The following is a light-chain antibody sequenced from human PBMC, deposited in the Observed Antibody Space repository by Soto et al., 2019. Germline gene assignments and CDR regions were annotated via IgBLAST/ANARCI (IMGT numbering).Light chain of an antibody. J-gene: IGKJ4*01. CDR1: QSVSSGY. V-gene: IGKV3-20*01. CDR2: GAS. Sequence: EIVLTQSPGTLSLSPGERAALSCRASQSVSSGYLAWYQQKPGQAPGLLIYGASSRATGIPDRFRGSGSGTDFTLTINRLETEDFAVYFCQQYGSSPLTFGGGTKVDIK. CDR3: QQYGSSPLT.